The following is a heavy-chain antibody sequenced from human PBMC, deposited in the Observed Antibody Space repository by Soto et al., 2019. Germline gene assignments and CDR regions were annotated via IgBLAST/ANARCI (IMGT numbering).Heavy chain of an antibody. Sequence: ASVKVSCKASGYTFTSYDINWVRQATGQGHEWMGWMNPNIGNTGYAQKFQGRVTMTRNTSISTAYMELSSLRFEDTAVFYCARGINYYASGDDAFDIWGQGTMVTVSS. CDR3: ARGINYYASGDDAFDI. CDR2: MNPNIGNT. CDR1: GYTFTSYD. D-gene: IGHD3-10*01. J-gene: IGHJ3*02. V-gene: IGHV1-8*01.